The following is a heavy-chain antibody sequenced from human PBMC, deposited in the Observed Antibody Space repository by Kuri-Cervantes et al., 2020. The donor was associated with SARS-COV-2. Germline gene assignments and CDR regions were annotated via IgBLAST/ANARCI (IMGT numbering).Heavy chain of an antibody. CDR2: IIPIFGTA. V-gene: IGHV1-69*13. Sequence: SVKVSCKASGYTFTSYDINWVRQATGQGLEWMGGIIPIFGTANYAQKFQGRVTITADESTSTAYMELSSLRSEDTAVYYCARGRRVGVVINHYYYYGMDVWGQGTTVTVSS. CDR1: GYTFTSYD. J-gene: IGHJ6*02. CDR3: ARGRRVGVVINHYYYYGMDV. D-gene: IGHD3-3*01.